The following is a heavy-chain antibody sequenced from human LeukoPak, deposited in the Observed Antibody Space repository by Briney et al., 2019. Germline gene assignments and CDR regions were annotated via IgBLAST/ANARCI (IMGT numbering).Heavy chain of an antibody. V-gene: IGHV3-23*01. CDR3: AKGVKFGESNFDY. D-gene: IGHD3-10*01. Sequence: PGGSLRLSCAASGFTFSSYAMSWVRQAPGKGLEWVSSISGTGGGNTYYADSVKGRFTISRDNSKSTLYLRMSSLRAEDTAVYYCAKGVKFGESNFDYWGQGTLVTVSS. CDR2: ISGTGGGNT. J-gene: IGHJ4*02. CDR1: GFTFSSYA.